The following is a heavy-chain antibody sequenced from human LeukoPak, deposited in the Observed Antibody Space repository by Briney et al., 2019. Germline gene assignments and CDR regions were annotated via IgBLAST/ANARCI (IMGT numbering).Heavy chain of an antibody. CDR1: GFTVSTHY. CDR2: IYTGGNT. J-gene: IGHJ3*02. CDR3: ARGGWYYYGSGSPDAFDI. D-gene: IGHD3-10*01. Sequence: PGGSLRLSCAASGFTVSTHYMSWVRQVPGKGLEWVSVIYTGGNTHYADSVKGRFTISGDNSENTLSLQMNSLRAEDTAVYYCARGGWYYYGSGSPDAFDIWGQGTMVTVSS. V-gene: IGHV3-53*01.